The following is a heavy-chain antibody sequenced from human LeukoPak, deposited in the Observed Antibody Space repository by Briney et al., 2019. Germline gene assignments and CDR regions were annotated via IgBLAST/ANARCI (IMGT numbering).Heavy chain of an antibody. V-gene: IGHV5-51*01. D-gene: IGHD3-10*01. CDR1: GYPFTSYW. J-gene: IGHJ4*02. CDR3: ARHYYGSGSSYIFDY. CDR2: IYPGDSET. Sequence: GASLKISLKGSGYPFTSYWIGWVRQIPGKGLEWRVIIYPGDSETRYSPSFQGQGTIPADKSISTAYLQWSRLKASDTAMYYCARHYYGSGSSYIFDYWGQGTLVTVSS.